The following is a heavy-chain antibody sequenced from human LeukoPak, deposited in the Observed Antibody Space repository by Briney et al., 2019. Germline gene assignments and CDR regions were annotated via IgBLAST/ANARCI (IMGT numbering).Heavy chain of an antibody. CDR3: TRERSEAFDY. CDR1: GFTFSAFG. Sequence: GGSLRLSCAASGFTFSAFGMNWVRQAPGKGLEWVSSISSSGNSIYYPDSLKGRFTISRDNAKNSLYLQMNSLRADDTAVYYCTRERSEAFDYWGQGTLVTVSS. CDR2: ISSSGNSI. J-gene: IGHJ4*02. V-gene: IGHV3-21*01.